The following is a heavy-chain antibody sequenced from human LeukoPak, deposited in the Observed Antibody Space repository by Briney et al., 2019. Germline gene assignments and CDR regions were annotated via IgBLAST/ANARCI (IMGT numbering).Heavy chain of an antibody. D-gene: IGHD2-15*01. V-gene: IGHV3-53*01. Sequence: GSLRLSCAASGFTVSSYYMSWVRQAPGKGLEWASVIYSGGSTYYTDSVKGRFTISRDNSKNTLYLQMNSLRAEDTAVYYCARATYCSGGSCYAFDPWGQGILVTVSS. CDR2: IYSGGST. J-gene: IGHJ5*02. CDR1: GFTVSSYY. CDR3: ARATYCSGGSCYAFDP.